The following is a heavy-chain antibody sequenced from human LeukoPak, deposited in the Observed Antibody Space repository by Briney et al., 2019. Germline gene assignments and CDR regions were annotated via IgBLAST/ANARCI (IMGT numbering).Heavy chain of an antibody. Sequence: GGSLRLSCAASGFTFSSYAMSWVRQAPGKGLEWVSAISGSGGSTYYADSVKGRFTISRGNSKNTLYLQMNSLRAEDTAVYYCAKDYYYGSGTPGDHYYYGMDVWGQGTTVTVSS. V-gene: IGHV3-23*01. J-gene: IGHJ6*02. CDR2: ISGSGGST. CDR3: AKDYYYGSGTPGDHYYYGMDV. CDR1: GFTFSSYA. D-gene: IGHD3-10*01.